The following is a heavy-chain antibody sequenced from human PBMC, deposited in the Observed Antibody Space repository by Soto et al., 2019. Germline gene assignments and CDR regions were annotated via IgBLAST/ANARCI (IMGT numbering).Heavy chain of an antibody. CDR2: IFYSGAT. CDR3: ARELGSVGE. J-gene: IGHJ1*01. D-gene: IGHD3-10*01. Sequence: QVQLQESGPGLVKPSQTLSLTCTVSGGSISTGSYYWSWIRQHPGKGLEWIGYIFYSGATQYNPSLRSRVALSIDTSNNQFSLNLSSATAADTAVYYWARELGSVGEWGPGTRVTVSS. V-gene: IGHV4-31*03. CDR1: GGSISTGSYY.